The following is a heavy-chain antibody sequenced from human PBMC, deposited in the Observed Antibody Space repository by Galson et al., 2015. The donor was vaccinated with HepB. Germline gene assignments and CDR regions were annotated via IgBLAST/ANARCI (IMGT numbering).Heavy chain of an antibody. D-gene: IGHD2-2*01. CDR1: GFTFSSYA. CDR3: AKGGPARVVPAAMISYFDY. CDR2: ISGSGGST. J-gene: IGHJ4*02. Sequence: SLRLSCAASGFTFSSYAMHWVRQAPGKGLEWVSAISGSGGSTYYADSVKGRFTISRDNSKNTLYLQMNSLRAEDTAVYYCAKGGPARVVPAAMISYFDYWGQGTLVTVSS. V-gene: IGHV3-23*01.